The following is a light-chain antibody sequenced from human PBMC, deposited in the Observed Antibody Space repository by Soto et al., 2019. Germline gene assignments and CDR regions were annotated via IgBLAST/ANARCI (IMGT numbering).Light chain of an antibody. V-gene: IGKV3-15*01. Sequence: EIVITQSPATLSVSPGERATLSCRASQSVATNLAWYQQKPGQPPRLLIYGASTRATGIPARFSGSRSGTEFTLTISSLQSVDFAVYSCQQYNNWSWTFGQGTKVDIK. CDR1: QSVATN. J-gene: IGKJ1*01. CDR3: QQYNNWSWT. CDR2: GAS.